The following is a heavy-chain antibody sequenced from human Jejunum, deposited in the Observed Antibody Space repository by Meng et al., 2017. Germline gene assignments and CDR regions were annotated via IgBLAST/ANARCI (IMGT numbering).Heavy chain of an antibody. Sequence: QVQLQASGPGLVTPSQTLSLHCTVSGDSISSGGHYWSWIRQHPGKGLEWIGYIYYTGSAYYNPSLESRVTLSVDTSNNQFSLRLNSVTAADTAVYYCAREGQLMLGLVDYWGQGTLVTVSS. CDR3: AREGQLMLGLVDY. CDR1: GDSISSGGHY. V-gene: IGHV4-31*03. D-gene: IGHD2-2*01. J-gene: IGHJ4*02. CDR2: IYYTGSA.